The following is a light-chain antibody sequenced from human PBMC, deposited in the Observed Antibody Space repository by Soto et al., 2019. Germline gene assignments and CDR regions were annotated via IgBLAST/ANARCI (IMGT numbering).Light chain of an antibody. Sequence: DIQMTQSPSTLSASVGDRVTITCLASQSISSWLAWYQQKPGKAPKLLIYDASSLESEVPSRFSGSGSGTEFTLTISSLQPDDFATYYCQQYNSYSPVTFGQGTKLEIK. CDR2: DAS. CDR1: QSISSW. V-gene: IGKV1-5*01. J-gene: IGKJ2*01. CDR3: QQYNSYSPVT.